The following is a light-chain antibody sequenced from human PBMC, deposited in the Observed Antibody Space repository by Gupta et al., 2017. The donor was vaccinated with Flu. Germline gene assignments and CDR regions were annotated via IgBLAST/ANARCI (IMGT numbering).Light chain of an antibody. CDR2: DAS. CDR3: QQYDNLPGS. V-gene: IGKV1-33*01. CDR1: QEISNY. J-gene: IGKJ3*01. Sequence: DFQMTQSPSSLSATVGDRVTITCQASQEISNYLNWYQQKPGKAPKLLIYDASNLETGVPSRFSGSGSGTDFTFTISSLQPEDIATHYCQQYDNLPGSFGPGTKVDIK.